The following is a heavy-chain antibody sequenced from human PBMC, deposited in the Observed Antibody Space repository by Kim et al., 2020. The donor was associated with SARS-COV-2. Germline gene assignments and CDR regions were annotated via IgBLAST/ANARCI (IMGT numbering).Heavy chain of an antibody. J-gene: IGHJ4*02. Sequence: SETLSLTCAVYGGSFSGYYWSWIRQPPGKGLEWIGEINHSGSTNYNPSLKSRVTISVDTSKNQFSLKLSSVTAADTAVYYCARIPEAGEQLVFQGGRAGGDNWGQGTLVTVSS. D-gene: IGHD6-6*01. CDR2: INHSGST. V-gene: IGHV4-34*01. CDR1: GGSFSGYY. CDR3: ARIPEAGEQLVFQGGRAGGDN.